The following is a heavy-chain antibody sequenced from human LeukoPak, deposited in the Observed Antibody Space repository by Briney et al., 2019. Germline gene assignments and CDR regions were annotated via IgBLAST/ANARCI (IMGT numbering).Heavy chain of an antibody. J-gene: IGHJ4*02. V-gene: IGHV3-11*01. D-gene: IGHD1-1*01. Sequence: SGGSLRLSCEASGFSVSNYYMVWVRQPPGKGLECISYIPNDDSVIYYADSVRGRLSVSRDSAKNSLSLQLNSLRAEDTAVYYCASEEGTLFDYWGQGTLVTVSS. CDR2: IPNDDSVI. CDR3: ASEEGTLFDY. CDR1: GFSVSNYY.